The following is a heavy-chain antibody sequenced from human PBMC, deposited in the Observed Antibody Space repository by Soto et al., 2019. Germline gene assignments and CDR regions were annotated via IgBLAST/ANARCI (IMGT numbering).Heavy chain of an antibody. Sequence: PSETLSLTCAVYGGSFSGYYWSWIRQPPGKGLEWIGEINHSGSTNYNPSLKSRVTISVDTSKNQFSLKLSSVTAADTAVYYCARWAPLQYVWASSPPTYNWFDPWGQGTLVTVSS. CDR1: GGSFSGYY. CDR2: INHSGST. D-gene: IGHD3-16*01. V-gene: IGHV4-34*01. J-gene: IGHJ5*02. CDR3: ARWAPLQYVWASSPPTYNWFDP.